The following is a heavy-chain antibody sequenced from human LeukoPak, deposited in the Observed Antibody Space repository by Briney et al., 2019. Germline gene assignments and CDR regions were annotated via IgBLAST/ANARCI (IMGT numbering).Heavy chain of an antibody. CDR3: AKIAVPRTAAAGIDY. V-gene: IGHV3-23*01. CDR2: ISGSGGST. D-gene: IGHD6-13*01. Sequence: GGSLRLSCAASGFTFSSYAMSWVRQAPGKGLEWVSAISGSGGSTYYADSVKGRFTISRDNSQNTLYLQMNSLRAEDTAVYYCAKIAVPRTAAAGIDYWGQGTLVTVSS. J-gene: IGHJ4*02. CDR1: GFTFSSYA.